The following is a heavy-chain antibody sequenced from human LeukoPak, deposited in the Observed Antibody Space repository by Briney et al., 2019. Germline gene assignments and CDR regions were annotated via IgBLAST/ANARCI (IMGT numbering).Heavy chain of an antibody. CDR3: ARDDSNYYDSSGFDY. J-gene: IGHJ4*02. CDR1: GGSISSYY. Sequence: SETLSLTCTVSGGSISSYYWSWIRQPPGEGLEWIGYIYYSGSTNYNPSPKSRVTISVDMSKNQFSLKLTSVTAADTAVYYCARDDSNYYDSSGFDYWGQGTLVTVSS. CDR2: IYYSGST. D-gene: IGHD3-22*01. V-gene: IGHV4-59*01.